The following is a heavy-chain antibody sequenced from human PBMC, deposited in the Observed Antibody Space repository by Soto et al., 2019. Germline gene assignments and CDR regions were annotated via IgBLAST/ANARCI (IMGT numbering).Heavy chain of an antibody. D-gene: IGHD3-3*01. CDR1: GFTFSSYA. CDR2: ISGSGGST. J-gene: IGHJ6*02. V-gene: IGHV3-23*01. CDR3: AKYYDFWSGYLPGYGMDV. Sequence: PGGSLRLSCAASGFTFSSYAMSWVRQAPGKGLEWVSAISGSGGSTYYADSVKGRFTISRDNSKNTLYLQMNSLRAEDTAVYYCAKYYDFWSGYLPGYGMDVWGQGTTV.